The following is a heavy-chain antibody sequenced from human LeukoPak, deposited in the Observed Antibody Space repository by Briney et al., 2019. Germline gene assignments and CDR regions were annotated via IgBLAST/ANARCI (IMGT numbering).Heavy chain of an antibody. V-gene: IGHV4-59*01. CDR1: GASISSYY. Sequence: PSETLSLTCTVSGASISSYYWSWIRQPPGKGLEWVGFIYYSGSTNYNPSPKSRVTMSLDTSKNQFSLKLTSVIAADTAVYYCARGYDFWSGQNWFDPWGQGTLVTVSS. CDR2: IYYSGST. J-gene: IGHJ5*02. D-gene: IGHD3-3*01. CDR3: ARGYDFWSGQNWFDP.